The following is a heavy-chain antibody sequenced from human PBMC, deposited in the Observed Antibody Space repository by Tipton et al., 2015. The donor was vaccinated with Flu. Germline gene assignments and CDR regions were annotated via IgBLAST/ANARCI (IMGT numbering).Heavy chain of an antibody. CDR1: GFDFSTYG. D-gene: IGHD3-16*02. CDR3: ARAGASGNYRYYNYGMDV. CDR2: IWYDGSNE. J-gene: IGHJ6*02. V-gene: IGHV3-33*01. Sequence: SLRLSCAASGFDFSTYGMHWVRQAPGKGLEWVAVIWYDGSNEYYIDSVKGRFTVSRDNFKNTLYLQMNRLRAEDTAVYYCARAGASGNYRYYNYGMDVWGQGTTVTVSS.